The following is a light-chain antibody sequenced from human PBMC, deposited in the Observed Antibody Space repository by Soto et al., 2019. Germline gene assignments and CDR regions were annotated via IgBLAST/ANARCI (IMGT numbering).Light chain of an antibody. J-gene: IGKJ1*01. CDR3: QQYNRYST. Sequence: DIQMSQSPSTLSASVGDRVTITFRASQSISSWLAWYHQRPGKAPKLLIHKASNLESGVPSRFSGSGSGTEFTLTISSLQPDDSATYYCQQYNRYSTFGQGTKVDVK. V-gene: IGKV1-5*03. CDR1: QSISSW. CDR2: KAS.